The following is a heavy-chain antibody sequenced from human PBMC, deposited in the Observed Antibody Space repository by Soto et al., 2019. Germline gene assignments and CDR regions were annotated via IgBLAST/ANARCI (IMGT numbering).Heavy chain of an antibody. V-gene: IGHV5-51*01. Sequence: GESLKISCQGSGYSFTSYWIGWVRQMPGKGLEWMGIIYPGDSDTRYSPSFQGQVTISADKSISTAYLQWSSLKASDTAMYYCATGPVLVYLLPYYWGQGTMVTVSS. CDR2: IYPGDSDT. D-gene: IGHD3-9*01. CDR3: ATGPVLVYLLPYY. CDR1: GYSFTSYW. J-gene: IGHJ4*02.